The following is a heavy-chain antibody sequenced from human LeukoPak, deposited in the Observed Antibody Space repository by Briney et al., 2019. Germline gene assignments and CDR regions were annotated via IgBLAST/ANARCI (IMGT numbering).Heavy chain of an antibody. CDR1: GFTFSGSA. D-gene: IGHD3-22*01. CDR3: TRQEFSGYYY. CDR2: IRSKANSYAT. J-gene: IGHJ4*02. Sequence: GGSLRLSCAASGFTFSGSAMHWVRQASGKGLEWVGRIRSKANSYATAYAASVKGRFTISRDDSKNTAYLQMNSLKTEDTAVYYCTRQEFSGYYYWGQGTLVTVSS. V-gene: IGHV3-73*01.